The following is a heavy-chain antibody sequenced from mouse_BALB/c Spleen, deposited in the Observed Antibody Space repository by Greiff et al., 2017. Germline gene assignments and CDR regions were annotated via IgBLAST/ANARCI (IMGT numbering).Heavy chain of an antibody. CDR3: ARNYRDWYFDV. Sequence: VHVKQSGPELVKPGASVKMSCKASGYTFTSYVMHWVKQKPGQGLEWIGYINPYNDGTKYNEKFKGKATLTSDKSSSTAYMELSSLTSEDSAVYYCARNYRDWYFDVWGAGTTVTVSS. D-gene: IGHD2-14*01. CDR2: INPYNDGT. J-gene: IGHJ1*01. V-gene: IGHV1-14*01. CDR1: GYTFTSYV.